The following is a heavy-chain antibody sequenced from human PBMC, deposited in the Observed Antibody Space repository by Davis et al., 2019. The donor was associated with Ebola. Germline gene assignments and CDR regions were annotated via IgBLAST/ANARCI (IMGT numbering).Heavy chain of an antibody. CDR3: ARQYQLERRRAPFDY. CDR2: IYYSGST. V-gene: IGHV4-39*01. Sequence: SETLSLTCTVSGSSISSSSYYWGWIRQPPGKGLEWIGSIYYSGSTYYNPSLKSRVTISVDTSKNQFSLKLSSVTAADTAVYYCARQYQLERRRAPFDYWGQGTLVTVSS. J-gene: IGHJ4*02. CDR1: GSSISSSSYY. D-gene: IGHD1-1*01.